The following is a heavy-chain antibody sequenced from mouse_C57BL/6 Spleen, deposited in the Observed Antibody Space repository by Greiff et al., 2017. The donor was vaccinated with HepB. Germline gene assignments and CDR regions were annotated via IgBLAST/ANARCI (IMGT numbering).Heavy chain of an antibody. CDR3: AGYDYDEGFDY. Sequence: EVQLQQSGPVLVKPGASVKMSCKASGYTFTDYYMNWVKQSHGKSLEWIGVINPYNGGTSYNQKFKGKATLTVDKSSSTAYMELNSLTSEDSAVYYCAGYDYDEGFDYWGQGTLVTVSA. J-gene: IGHJ3*01. V-gene: IGHV1-19*01. CDR2: INPYNGGT. D-gene: IGHD2-4*01. CDR1: GYTFTDYY.